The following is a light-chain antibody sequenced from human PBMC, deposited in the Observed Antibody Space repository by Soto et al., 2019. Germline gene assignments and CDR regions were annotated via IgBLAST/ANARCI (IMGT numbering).Light chain of an antibody. CDR2: STY. CDR3: QQYDSWPTWA. CDR1: QSVASK. V-gene: IGKV3-15*01. Sequence: EIVMMQSPGTLSVSPGERATLSCRASQSVASKLAWYQQKPGQAPRLLIYSTYTRATGTPARFSGSGSGTEFTLTISSLQSEDSAVYYCQQYDSWPTWAFGQGTKVDIK. J-gene: IGKJ1*01.